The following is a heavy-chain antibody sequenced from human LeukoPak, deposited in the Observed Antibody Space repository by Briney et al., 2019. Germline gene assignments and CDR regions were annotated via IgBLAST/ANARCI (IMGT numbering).Heavy chain of an antibody. CDR1: GGTFSSYA. V-gene: IGHV1-69*06. J-gene: IGHJ4*02. Sequence: SVKVSCKASGGTFSSYAISWVRQAPGQGLEWMGGIIPIFGTANYAQKFQGRVTITADKSTSTAYMELRSLRSDDTAVYYCASTPAWELLPLGLWGQGTLVTVSS. CDR2: IIPIFGTA. D-gene: IGHD1-26*01. CDR3: ASTPAWELLPLGL.